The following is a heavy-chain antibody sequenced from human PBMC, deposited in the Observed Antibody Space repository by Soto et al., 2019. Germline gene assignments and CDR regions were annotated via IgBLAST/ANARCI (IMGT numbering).Heavy chain of an antibody. CDR2: IYYSGST. Sequence: SETLSRTCTVSGGSISSYYWSWIRQPPGKGLEWIGYIYYSGSTNYNPSLKSRVTISVDTAKNQFSLKLSSVTAADTAVYYCAAGLDRGGDYYYYYYMHVWGKGTTVTVSS. J-gene: IGHJ6*03. CDR3: AAGLDRGGDYYYYYYMHV. D-gene: IGHD2-2*03. V-gene: IGHV4-59*08. CDR1: GGSISSYY.